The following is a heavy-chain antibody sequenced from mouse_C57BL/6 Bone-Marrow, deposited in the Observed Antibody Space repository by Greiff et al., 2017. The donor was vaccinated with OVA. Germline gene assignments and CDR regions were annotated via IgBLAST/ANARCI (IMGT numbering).Heavy chain of an antibody. J-gene: IGHJ1*03. Sequence: QVQLQQPGAELVRPGTSVKLSCKASGYTFTSYWMHWVKQRPGQGLEWIGVIDPSDSYTNYNQKYQGKATLTVDTSSSTAYMQLSSLTSEDSAVYYCARAGSNPWYFDVWGTGTTVTVSS. V-gene: IGHV1-59*01. CDR3: ARAGSNPWYFDV. CDR1: GYTFTSYW. D-gene: IGHD2-5*01. CDR2: IDPSDSYT.